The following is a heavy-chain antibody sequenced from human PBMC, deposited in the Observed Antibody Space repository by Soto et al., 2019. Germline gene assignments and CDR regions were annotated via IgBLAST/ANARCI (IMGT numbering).Heavy chain of an antibody. Sequence: GGSLRLSCAASGFTFSSYGMHWVRQAPGKGLEWVAVISYDGSNKYYADSVKGRFTISRDNSKNTLYLQMNSLRAEDTAVYYCAKDHYYGSGSYYYYYYYYMDVWGKGTTVTVSS. V-gene: IGHV3-30*18. CDR3: AKDHYYGSGSYYYYYYYYMDV. CDR1: GFTFSSYG. D-gene: IGHD3-10*01. J-gene: IGHJ6*03. CDR2: ISYDGSNK.